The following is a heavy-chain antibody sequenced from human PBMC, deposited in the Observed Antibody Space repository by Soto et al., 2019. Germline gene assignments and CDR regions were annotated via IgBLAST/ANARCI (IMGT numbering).Heavy chain of an antibody. Sequence: ASVKVYCKASGYIFTDYFMHCGSQAPGQRLEWMGRINADNGNTKYSQKFQGRVTITRDTSASTAYMELSSLRSEDTAVYYCASESYGGEFDYWGQGTLVTVSS. J-gene: IGHJ4*02. CDR3: ASESYGGEFDY. V-gene: IGHV1-3*01. CDR2: INADNGNT. D-gene: IGHD4-17*01. CDR1: GYIFTDYF.